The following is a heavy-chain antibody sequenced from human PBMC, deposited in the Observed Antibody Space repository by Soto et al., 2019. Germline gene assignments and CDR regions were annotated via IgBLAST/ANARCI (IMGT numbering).Heavy chain of an antibody. CDR3: ARVNYYGSGGYYWGELGFSPDDAFDI. CDR1: GFTFSSYA. J-gene: IGHJ3*02. D-gene: IGHD3-10*01. CDR2: ISYDGSNK. Sequence: VGSLRLPCAASGFTFSSYAMHWVRQAPGKGLEWVAVISYDGSNKYYADSVKGRFTISRDNSKNTLYLQMNSLRAEDTAVYYCARVNYYGSGGYYWGELGFSPDDAFDIWGQGTMVTVSS. V-gene: IGHV3-30-3*01.